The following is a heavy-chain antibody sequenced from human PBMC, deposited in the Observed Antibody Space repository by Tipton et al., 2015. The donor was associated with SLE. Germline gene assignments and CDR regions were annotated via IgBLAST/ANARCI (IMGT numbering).Heavy chain of an antibody. Sequence: TLSLTCTVSGGSISSYYWSWIRQPAGKGLEWIGRIYTSGSTNYNPSLKSRVTMSVDTSKNRFSLKLSSVTAADTAVYYCVVCSPSSCSYFDYWGQGRLVTVSS. D-gene: IGHD2-2*01. CDR2: IYTSGST. CDR1: GGSISSYY. CDR3: VVCSPSSCSYFDY. V-gene: IGHV4-4*07. J-gene: IGHJ4*02.